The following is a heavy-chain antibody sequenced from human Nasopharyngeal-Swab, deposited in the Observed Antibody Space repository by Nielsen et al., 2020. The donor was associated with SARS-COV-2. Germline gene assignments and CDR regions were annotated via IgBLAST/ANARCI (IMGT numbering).Heavy chain of an antibody. CDR1: GGTFSSYA. J-gene: IGHJ4*02. D-gene: IGHD5-18*01. Sequence: SVKVSCKASGGTFSSYAISWVRQAPGQGLEWMGRIIPILGIANYAQKFQGRVTITADKSTSTAYMELSSLRSEDTAVYYCARGPALGTAYFDYWGQGTLVTVSS. CDR2: IIPILGIA. CDR3: ARGPALGTAYFDY. V-gene: IGHV1-69*04.